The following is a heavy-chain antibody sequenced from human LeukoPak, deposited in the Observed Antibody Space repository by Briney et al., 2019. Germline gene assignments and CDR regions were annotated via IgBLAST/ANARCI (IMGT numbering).Heavy chain of an antibody. D-gene: IGHD2-2*01. V-gene: IGHV1-69*13. CDR2: IIPIFGTA. Sequence: SVKVSCKASGGTFISYAISWVRQAPGQGLEWMGGIIPIFGTANYAQKFQGRVTITADESTSTAYMELSSLRSEDTAVYYCARIGVVVPAAMRWYFDYWGQGTLVTVSS. CDR1: GGTFISYA. J-gene: IGHJ4*02. CDR3: ARIGVVVPAAMRWYFDY.